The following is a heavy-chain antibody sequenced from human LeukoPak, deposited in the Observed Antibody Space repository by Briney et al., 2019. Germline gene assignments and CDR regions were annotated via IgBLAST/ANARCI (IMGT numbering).Heavy chain of an antibody. Sequence: PGGSLRLSCAASGFTFSSYAMSWVRQAPGKGLEWVSAISGSGGSTYYADSVKGRFTISRDNSKNTLYLQMNSLRAEDTAVYYCAKEPMIVVVTPARHFDYWGQGTLVTVSS. V-gene: IGHV3-23*01. CDR1: GFTFSSYA. CDR2: ISGSGGST. J-gene: IGHJ4*02. D-gene: IGHD3-22*01. CDR3: AKEPMIVVVTPARHFDY.